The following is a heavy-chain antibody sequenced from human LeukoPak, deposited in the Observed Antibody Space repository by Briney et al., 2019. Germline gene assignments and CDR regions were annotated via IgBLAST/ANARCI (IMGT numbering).Heavy chain of an antibody. Sequence: NTGGSLRLSCAASGFTLSSYGMNWVRQAPGKGLEWVSSISSSSSYIYYADSMKGRFTISRDNAKNSLYLQMNSLRAEDTAVYYCARVEGNIVTTTEGYFDYWGQGTLVTVSS. D-gene: IGHD5-12*01. CDR2: ISSSSSYI. CDR3: ARVEGNIVTTTEGYFDY. V-gene: IGHV3-21*01. J-gene: IGHJ4*02. CDR1: GFTLSSYG.